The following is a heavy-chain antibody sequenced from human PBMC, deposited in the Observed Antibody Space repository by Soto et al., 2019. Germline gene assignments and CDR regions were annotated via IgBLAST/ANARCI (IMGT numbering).Heavy chain of an antibody. CDR3: ASRPEGIYLRHYYMDV. V-gene: IGHV4-34*01. CDR1: GGSFSGYY. D-gene: IGHD5-12*01. J-gene: IGHJ6*03. Sequence: SEMSLTCAVYGGSFSGYYWSWIRQPPGKGLEWIGEINHSGSTNYNPSLKSRVTISVDTSKNQFSLKLSSVTAADTAVYYCASRPEGIYLRHYYMDVWGKGTTVTVSS. CDR2: INHSGST.